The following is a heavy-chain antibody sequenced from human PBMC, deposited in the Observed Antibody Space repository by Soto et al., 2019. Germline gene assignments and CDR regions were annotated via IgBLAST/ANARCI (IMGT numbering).Heavy chain of an antibody. Sequence: RASVKVSCKASGYTFTTHGISWVRQAPGQGLEWMGWISTHNGGTIYEQKFQGRVTMTTDTSTSTAYMDLRSLRSDDTAVYYCARDGRGGYYDSSGYYGEYYFDYWGQGTLVTVSS. D-gene: IGHD3-22*01. J-gene: IGHJ4*02. CDR3: ARDGRGGYYDSSGYYGEYYFDY. CDR1: GYTFTTHG. V-gene: IGHV1-18*01. CDR2: ISTHNGGT.